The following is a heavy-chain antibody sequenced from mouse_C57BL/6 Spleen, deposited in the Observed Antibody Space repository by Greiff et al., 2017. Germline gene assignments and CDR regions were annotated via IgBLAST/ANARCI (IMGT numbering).Heavy chain of an antibody. Sequence: VQLQQSGAELVRPGASVKLSCKASGYTFTDYYINWVKQRPGQGLEWIARIYPGSGNTYYNEKFKGKATLTAEKSSSTAYMQLSSLTSEDSAVYFCARPVVADFDVWGTGTTVTVSS. CDR1: GYTFTDYY. V-gene: IGHV1-76*01. CDR2: IYPGSGNT. J-gene: IGHJ1*03. D-gene: IGHD1-1*01. CDR3: ARPVVADFDV.